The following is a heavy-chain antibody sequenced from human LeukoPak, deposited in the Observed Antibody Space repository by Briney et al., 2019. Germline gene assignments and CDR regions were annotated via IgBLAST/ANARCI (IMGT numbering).Heavy chain of an antibody. J-gene: IGHJ6*04. CDR3: ASGYYALDV. CDR1: GFTFSSYE. Sequence: GSLRLSCAASGFTFSSYEMNWIRQPPGKGLEWIGEINHSGSTNYNPSLKSRVTISVDTSKNQFSLKLSSVTAADTAVYYCASGYYALDVWGKGTTVTVSS. D-gene: IGHD3-10*01. CDR2: INHSGST. V-gene: IGHV4-34*01.